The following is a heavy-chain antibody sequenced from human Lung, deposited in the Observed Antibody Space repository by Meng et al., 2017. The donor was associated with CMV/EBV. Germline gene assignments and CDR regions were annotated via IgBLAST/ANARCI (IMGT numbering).Heavy chain of an antibody. CDR3: ARLDDYGDTSKFDV. Sequence: SVXVSXXASRYTFTGHYMHWVRQAPGQGLEWMGWIHPNTGGTNYAQNFQGRVTLTRDTSIRTVYMELSSLRSDDTAVYYCARLDDYGDTSKFDVWGQGTXVTVSS. V-gene: IGHV1-2*02. CDR1: RYTFTGHY. D-gene: IGHD4-17*01. J-gene: IGHJ6*02. CDR2: IHPNTGGT.